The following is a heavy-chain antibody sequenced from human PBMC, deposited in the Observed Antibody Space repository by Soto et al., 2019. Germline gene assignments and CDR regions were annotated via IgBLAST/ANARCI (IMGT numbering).Heavy chain of an antibody. CDR1: GYTFTSYA. D-gene: IGHD2-2*01. J-gene: IGHJ4*02. CDR2: INAGNGNT. Sequence: ASVKVSCKASGYTFTSYAMHWVRQAPGQRLEWMGWINAGNGNTKYSQKFQGRVTITRDTSASTAYMELSSLRSEDTAVYYCAGVLGSTRVFDYWGQGTLVTVSS. V-gene: IGHV1-3*01. CDR3: AGVLGSTRVFDY.